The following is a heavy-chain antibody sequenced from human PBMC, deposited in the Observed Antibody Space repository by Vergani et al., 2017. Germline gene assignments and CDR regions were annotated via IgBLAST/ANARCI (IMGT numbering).Heavy chain of an antibody. J-gene: IGHJ4*02. CDR1: GYTFSNYY. V-gene: IGHV1-46*03. D-gene: IGHD3-9*01. CDR2: INPSGGHT. CDR3: ARGEYGILTGYRY. Sequence: QVQVVQSGAEVKKSGASVKVSCKTSGYTFSNYYMHWVRQAPGQGLEWMGIINPSGGHTNYAQKFQGRVTMTRDTYTSTVYMELSSLRSEDTAIYYCARGEYGILTGYRYWGQGTLVTVSA.